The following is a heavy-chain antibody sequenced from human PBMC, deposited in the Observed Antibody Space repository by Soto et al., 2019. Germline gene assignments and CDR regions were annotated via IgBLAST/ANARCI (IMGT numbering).Heavy chain of an antibody. J-gene: IGHJ4*02. CDR1: GFTFDNYA. Sequence: PGGSLRLSCAASGFTFDNYAMHWVRQAPGKGLEWVSGISWNSNTIAYAGSVKGRFTISRDNAKNSLYLQMNSLRAEDTAFYYCAKDTGTNWGQGTLVTVSS. CDR3: AKDTGTN. V-gene: IGHV3-9*01. CDR2: ISWNSNTI.